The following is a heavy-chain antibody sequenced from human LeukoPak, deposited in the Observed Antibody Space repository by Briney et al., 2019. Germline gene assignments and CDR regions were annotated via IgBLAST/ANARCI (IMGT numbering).Heavy chain of an antibody. CDR3: RIITLDY. J-gene: IGHJ4*02. CDR1: GFTFSSYA. CDR2: ISYDGSNK. D-gene: IGHD3-16*01. Sequence: GGSLRLSCAASGFTFSSYAMHWVRQAPGKGLEWVAVISYDGSNKYYADSVKGRFTISRDNSKNTLYLQMNSLRAEDTAVYYCRIITLDYWGQGTLVTVSS. V-gene: IGHV3-30-3*01.